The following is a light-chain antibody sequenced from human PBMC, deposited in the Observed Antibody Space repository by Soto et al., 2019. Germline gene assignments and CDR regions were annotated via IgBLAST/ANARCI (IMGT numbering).Light chain of an antibody. J-gene: IGKJ4*01. Sequence: EIVLTQSPGTMTLSPGERATLSCRSSQSVSSTLAWYQQKPGQAPRLLIYGASTRASGIPARFSGSGSGTDFTLTISSLEPEDFAVYYCQQRSNWPFTFGGGTKVDI. CDR2: GAS. V-gene: IGKV3-11*01. CDR1: QSVSST. CDR3: QQRSNWPFT.